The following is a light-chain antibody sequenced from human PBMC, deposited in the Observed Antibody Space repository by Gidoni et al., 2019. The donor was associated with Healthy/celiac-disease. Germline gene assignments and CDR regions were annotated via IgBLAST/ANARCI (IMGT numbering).Light chain of an antibody. CDR2: AAS. CDR1: QSISSY. V-gene: IGKV1-39*01. CDR3: QQSYSKWT. Sequence: DIQMTQSSSSLSASVGDRVTLTCRASQSISSYLNWYQQKPGKAPKLLIYAASSLQSGVPSRFSGSGSGTDFTLTISSLQPEDFATYYCQQSYSKWTFGQGTKVEIK. J-gene: IGKJ1*01.